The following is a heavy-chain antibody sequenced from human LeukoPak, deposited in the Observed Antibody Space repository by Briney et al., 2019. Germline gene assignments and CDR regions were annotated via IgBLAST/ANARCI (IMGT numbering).Heavy chain of an antibody. D-gene: IGHD2-15*01. V-gene: IGHV3-43*01. J-gene: IGHJ6*03. CDR3: SKDKRLRGYYYYYMDV. Sequence: GSLRLSCAASGFHFDDYNMHWVRTAPGKGLEWVSLITWNGDSTYYADSVEGRLPISRDNSKNSLYLQMNSLITEDAALYYCSKDKRLRGYYYYYMDVWGKGTTVTVSS. CDR2: ITWNGDST. CDR1: GFHFDDYN.